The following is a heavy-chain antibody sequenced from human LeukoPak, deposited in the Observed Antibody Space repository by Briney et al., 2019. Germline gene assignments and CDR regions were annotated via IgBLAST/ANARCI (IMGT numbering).Heavy chain of an antibody. CDR3: ARDWFHAIDY. V-gene: IGHV3-7*01. D-gene: IGHD2/OR15-2a*01. CDR1: GFTFDDYP. J-gene: IGHJ4*02. CDR2: IKQDGNEK. Sequence: GGSLRLSCVASGFTFDDYPMHWVRQAPGKGLEWVANIKQDGNEKDYVDSVRGRFTISRDNAKNSLYLQMNSLRAEDTAVYYCARDWFHAIDYWGQGTLVTVSS.